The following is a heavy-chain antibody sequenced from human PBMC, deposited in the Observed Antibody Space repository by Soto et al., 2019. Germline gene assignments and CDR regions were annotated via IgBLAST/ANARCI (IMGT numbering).Heavy chain of an antibody. CDR2: ISGSGGST. V-gene: IGHV3-23*01. D-gene: IGHD3-22*01. CDR1: GFTFSSYA. Sequence: PGGSLRLSCAASGFTFSSYAMSWVRQAPGKGLEWVSAISGSGGSTYYADSVKGRFTISRDNSKNTLYLQMNSLRAEDTAVYYCAKNPGYYYDSTGYHFDYWGQGTLVTVS. CDR3: AKNPGYYYDSTGYHFDY. J-gene: IGHJ4*02.